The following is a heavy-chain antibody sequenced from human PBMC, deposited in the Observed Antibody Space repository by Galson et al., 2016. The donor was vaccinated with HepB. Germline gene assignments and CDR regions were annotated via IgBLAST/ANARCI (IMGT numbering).Heavy chain of an antibody. Sequence: SLRLSCAATGFSFSSYPMHWVRQAPGKGLEYVSGITTNGDDTKYADSVKGRFTIFRENSKNTLYLQMRSLRAEDTAVYYCVKSNLAAPGGFYGMDVWGQGTTVTVSS. CDR3: VKSNLAAPGGFYGMDV. CDR2: ITTNGDDT. J-gene: IGHJ6*02. CDR1: GFSFSSYP. V-gene: IGHV3-64D*06. D-gene: IGHD6-13*01.